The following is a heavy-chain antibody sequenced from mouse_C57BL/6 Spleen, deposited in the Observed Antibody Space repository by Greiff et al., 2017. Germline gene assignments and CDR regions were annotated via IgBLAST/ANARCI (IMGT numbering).Heavy chain of an antibody. V-gene: IGHV2-2*01. J-gene: IGHJ4*01. D-gene: IGHD1-1*01. CDR3: ARKPLYCGSSYYAMDY. Sequence: VMLVESGPGLVQPSQSLSITCTVSGFSFTSYGVHWVRQSPGKGLEWLGVIWSGGSTDYNAAFVSRLSISKDNSKSQVFFKMNSLQADDTAIYYCARKPLYCGSSYYAMDYWGQGTSVTVSS. CDR1: GFSFTSYG. CDR2: IWSGGST.